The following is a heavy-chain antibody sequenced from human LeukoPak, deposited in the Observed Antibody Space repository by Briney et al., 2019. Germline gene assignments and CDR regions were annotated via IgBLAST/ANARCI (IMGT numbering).Heavy chain of an antibody. CDR3: AKADGWQYYFDY. D-gene: IGHD6-19*01. J-gene: IGHJ4*02. Sequence: GGSLRLSCAASGFTFSSYAMTWVRQAPGKGLEWVSAISGSGGSTYYADSVKGRFTISRDISKNTLYLQMNSLRAEDTAVYYCAKADGWQYYFDYWGQGTLVTVSS. V-gene: IGHV3-23*01. CDR1: GFTFSSYA. CDR2: ISGSGGST.